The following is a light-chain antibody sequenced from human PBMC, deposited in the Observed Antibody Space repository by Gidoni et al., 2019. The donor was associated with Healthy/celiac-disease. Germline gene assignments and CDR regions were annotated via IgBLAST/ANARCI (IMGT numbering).Light chain of an antibody. CDR1: QSVSSY. J-gene: IGKJ5*01. CDR2: DAS. V-gene: IGKV3-11*01. Sequence: EFVLTQSPATLSLPPGERATLSCRASQSVSSYLAWYQQKPGQAPRLLIYDASNRATGIPARFSGSGYGTDFTLTISSLEPEDFAVYYCQQRSNWSTFGQGTQLEIK. CDR3: QQRSNWST.